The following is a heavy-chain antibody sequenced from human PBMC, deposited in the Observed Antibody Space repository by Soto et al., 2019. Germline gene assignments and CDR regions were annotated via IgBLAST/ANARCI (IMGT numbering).Heavy chain of an antibody. D-gene: IGHD5-18*01. Sequence: QVQLVESGGGVVQPGRSLRLSCAASGFTFSNFGMHWVRQAPGKGLEWVAVISYDGSHKFYADSVKGRFTISRDDSKSTLSLQMNSLKADDTAAYYCAKDNAGPLIQLWSWGQGTLVTVSS. V-gene: IGHV3-30*18. CDR2: ISYDGSHK. CDR1: GFTFSNFG. J-gene: IGHJ5*02. CDR3: AKDNAGPLIQLWS.